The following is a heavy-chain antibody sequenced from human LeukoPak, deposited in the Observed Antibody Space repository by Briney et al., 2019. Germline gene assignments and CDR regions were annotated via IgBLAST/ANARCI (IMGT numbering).Heavy chain of an antibody. CDR3: ARGALEVVVITFPFDY. V-gene: IGHV3-23*01. D-gene: IGHD3-22*01. CDR2: ISGSGGST. J-gene: IGHJ4*02. CDR1: GFTFSSYA. Sequence: PGGSLRLSCAASGFTFSSYAMSWVRQAPGQGLEWVSAISGSGGSTYYADSVKGRFTISRDNSKNTLYLQMNGLRAEDTAVYYCARGALEVVVITFPFDYWGQGTLVTVSS.